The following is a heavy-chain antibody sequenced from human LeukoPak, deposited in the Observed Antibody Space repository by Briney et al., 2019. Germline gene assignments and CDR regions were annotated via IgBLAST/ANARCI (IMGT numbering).Heavy chain of an antibody. CDR2: INHSGST. CDR3: ARAAPSGIAAAGTNFDY. D-gene: IGHD6-13*01. J-gene: IGHJ4*02. CDR1: GGSFSGYY. V-gene: IGHV4-34*01. Sequence: SETLSLTCAVYGGSFSGYYWSWIRQPPGKGLEWIGEINHSGSTNYNPSLKSRATISVDTSKNQFSLKLSSVTAGETAVYYCARAAPSGIAAAGTNFDYWGQGTLVTVSS.